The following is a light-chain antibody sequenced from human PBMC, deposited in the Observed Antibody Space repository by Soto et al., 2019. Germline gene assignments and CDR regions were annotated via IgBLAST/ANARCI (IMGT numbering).Light chain of an antibody. CDR2: GVN. V-gene: IGLV2-8*01. CDR1: SSDVGGYNY. CDR3: SSYAGKGI. J-gene: IGLJ2*01. Sequence: QSALTQPPSASGSPGQSVTISCTGTSSDVGGYNYVSWYQHHPGKAPKLIIYGVNKRPSGVPDRFSGSQSGNTASLTVSGLQAEDEADYYCSSYAGKGIFGGGTKVTVL.